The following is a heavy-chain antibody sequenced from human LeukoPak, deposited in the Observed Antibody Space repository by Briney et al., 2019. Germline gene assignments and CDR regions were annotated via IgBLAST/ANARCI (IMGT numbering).Heavy chain of an antibody. CDR3: ARDSGYSYGSNYYYGMDV. Sequence: ASVKVSCKASGYTFTGYYMHWVRQAPGQGLEWMGGIIPIFGTANYAQKFQGRVTITADESTSTAYMELSSLRSEDTAVYYCARDSGYSYGSNYYYGMDVWGQGTTVTVSS. D-gene: IGHD5-18*01. V-gene: IGHV1-69*13. CDR2: IIPIFGTA. CDR1: GYTFTGYY. J-gene: IGHJ6*02.